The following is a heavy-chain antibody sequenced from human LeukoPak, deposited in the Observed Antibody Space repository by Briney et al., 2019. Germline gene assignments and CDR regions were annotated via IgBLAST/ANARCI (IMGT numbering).Heavy chain of an antibody. Sequence: GGSLRLSCAASGFPFSSYGMHWVRQAPGKGLEWVARLVYDARSDYGNSVKGRFSISRDDSKNTLFLDMSNLRVEDTALYYCARGLSAAFDFWGQGVLVTVSS. CDR2: LVYDARS. D-gene: IGHD6-19*01. CDR1: GFPFSSYG. V-gene: IGHV3-33*01. CDR3: ARGLSAAFDF. J-gene: IGHJ4*02.